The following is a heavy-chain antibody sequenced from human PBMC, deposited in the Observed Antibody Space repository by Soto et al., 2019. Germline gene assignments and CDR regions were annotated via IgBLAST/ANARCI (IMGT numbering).Heavy chain of an antibody. V-gene: IGHV1-3*01. CDR3: ASGSSGTKFDS. CDR2: INAGNANT. Sequence: ASVKVSCKASKYTFSNYAMHWVRQAPGQRLAWMGWINAGNANTKYSQKFQGRVTITRDTSASTAYMELSSLRSEDTAVYYCASGSSGTKFDSCGLGTLVTVSS. D-gene: IGHD6-6*01. J-gene: IGHJ4*02. CDR1: KYTFSNYA.